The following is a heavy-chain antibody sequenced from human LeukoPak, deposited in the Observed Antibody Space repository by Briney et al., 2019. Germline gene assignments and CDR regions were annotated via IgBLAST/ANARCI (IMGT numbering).Heavy chain of an antibody. CDR1: GGSISSSSYY. CDR2: IYYSGST. CDR3: ARHVGYFWFDP. Sequence: PSETLSLTCTVSGGSISSSSYYWGWIRQPPGKGLEWIGSIYYSGSTYYNPSLKSRVTISVDTSKNQFTLKLSSVTAADTAVYYCARHVGYFWFDPWGQGTLVTVSS. V-gene: IGHV4-39*01. D-gene: IGHD6-25*01. J-gene: IGHJ5*02.